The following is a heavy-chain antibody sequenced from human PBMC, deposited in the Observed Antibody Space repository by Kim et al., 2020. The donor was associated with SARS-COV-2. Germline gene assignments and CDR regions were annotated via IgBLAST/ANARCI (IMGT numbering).Heavy chain of an antibody. CDR3: ATELVGATSGVFDAFDI. D-gene: IGHD1-26*01. V-gene: IGHV1-24*01. CDR2: FDPEDGET. Sequence: ASVKVSCKVSGYTLTELSMHWVRQAPGKGLEWMGGFDPEDGETIYAQKFQGRVTMTEDTSTDTAYMELSSLRSEDTAMYYCATELVGATSGVFDAFDIWGQGTMVTVSS. J-gene: IGHJ3*02. CDR1: GYTLTELS.